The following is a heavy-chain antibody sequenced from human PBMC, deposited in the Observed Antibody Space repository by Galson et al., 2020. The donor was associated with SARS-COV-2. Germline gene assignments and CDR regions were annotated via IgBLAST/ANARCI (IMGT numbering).Heavy chain of an antibody. D-gene: IGHD1-1*01. CDR2: IDKRGRS. J-gene: IGHJ5*02. CDR1: GGSFSGHY. V-gene: IGHV4-34*01. Sequence: SQASETLSLTCAVRGGSFSGHYWTWIRQPPGKGLEWIGEIDKRGRSNSNPSLKSRVTISVDTSRNHYSLQLTSVTAADTAVYYCARESPIDMEGRWFDPWGQGILVTVST. CDR3: ARESPIDMEGRWFDP.